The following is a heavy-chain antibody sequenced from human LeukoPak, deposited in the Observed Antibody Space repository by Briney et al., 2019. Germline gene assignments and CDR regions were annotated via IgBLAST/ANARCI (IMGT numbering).Heavy chain of an antibody. CDR2: IYYSGST. Sequence: SSETLSLTCTVSGGSISSSSYYWGCIRQPPGKGLEWIGSIYYSGSTYYNPSLKSRVTISVDTSKNQFSLKLSSVTAADTAVYYCASFSRNYDFWSGYYTDYWGQGTLVTVSS. D-gene: IGHD3-3*01. J-gene: IGHJ4*02. V-gene: IGHV4-39*01. CDR3: ASFSRNYDFWSGYYTDY. CDR1: GGSISSSSYY.